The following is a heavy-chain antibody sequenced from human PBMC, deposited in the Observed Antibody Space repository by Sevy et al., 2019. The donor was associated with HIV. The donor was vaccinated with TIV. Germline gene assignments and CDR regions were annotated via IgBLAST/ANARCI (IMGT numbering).Heavy chain of an antibody. CDR1: GYTFTSYG. J-gene: IGHJ4*02. Sequence: ASVKVSCKASGYTFTSYGISWVRQAPGQGLEWMVWISAYNGNTNYAQKLQGRVTMTTDTSTSTAYMELRSLRSDDTAVYYCARERGADYGDYVEPFDYWGQGTLVTVSS. D-gene: IGHD4-17*01. V-gene: IGHV1-18*04. CDR2: ISAYNGNT. CDR3: ARERGADYGDYVEPFDY.